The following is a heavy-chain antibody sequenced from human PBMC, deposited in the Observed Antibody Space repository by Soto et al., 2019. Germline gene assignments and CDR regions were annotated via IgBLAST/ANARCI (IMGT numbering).Heavy chain of an antibody. CDR1: GCNFSSYS. J-gene: IGHJ5*02. CDR2: ISSSSSYI. Sequence: PGGSLRLSCAASGCNFSSYSRNWVRQEPGKALERVSSISSSSSYIYYADSVKGRFTISRDNAKNSLYQQMNSLRGEDTAVHYWARSDDFWRGYSYVVDWFDTWRQRSLVTVSS. CDR3: ARSDDFWRGYSYVVDWFDT. D-gene: IGHD3-3*01. V-gene: IGHV3-21*01.